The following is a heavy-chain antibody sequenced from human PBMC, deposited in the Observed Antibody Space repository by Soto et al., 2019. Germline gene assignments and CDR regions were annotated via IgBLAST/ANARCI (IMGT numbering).Heavy chain of an antibody. Sequence: SETLSLTCTVSGGSISSGGYYWSWIRQHPGKGLEWIGYIYYSGSTYYNPSLKSRVTISVDTSKNQFSLKLSSVTAADTAVYYCARGIAGDCSSTSCYDYYGMDVWGQGTTVTVSS. CDR2: IYYSGST. CDR3: ARGIAGDCSSTSCYDYYGMDV. D-gene: IGHD2-2*01. V-gene: IGHV4-31*03. J-gene: IGHJ6*02. CDR1: GGSISSGGYY.